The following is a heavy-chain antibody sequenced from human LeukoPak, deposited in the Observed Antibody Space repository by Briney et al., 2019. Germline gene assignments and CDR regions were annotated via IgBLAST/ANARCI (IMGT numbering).Heavy chain of an antibody. CDR2: INHSGST. D-gene: IGHD3-3*01. CDR3: ARGRPGTRYDFWSGRPGFDY. CDR1: GGSFSGYY. J-gene: IGHJ4*02. Sequence: SETLSLTCAVYGGSFSGYYWSWIRQPPGKGLEWIGEINHSGSTNYNPPLKSRVTISVDTSKNQFSLKLSSVTAADTAVYYAARGRPGTRYDFWSGRPGFDYWGQGTLVTVSS. V-gene: IGHV4-34*01.